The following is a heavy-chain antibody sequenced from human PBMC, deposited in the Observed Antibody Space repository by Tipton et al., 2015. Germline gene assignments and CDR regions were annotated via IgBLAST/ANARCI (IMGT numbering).Heavy chain of an antibody. CDR3: ARGRDNVAAAGAVY. J-gene: IGHJ4*02. CDR1: GFTFSSYS. V-gene: IGHV3-21*01. D-gene: IGHD6-25*01. Sequence: GSLRLSCAGSGFTFSSYSMTWVRQAPGKGLEWVSTISGSSSYIYYADSMKGRITISRDNARKSVFLQMGSLRGDDTGVYYCARGRDNVAAAGAVYWGQGIQVTVSS. CDR2: ISGSSSYI.